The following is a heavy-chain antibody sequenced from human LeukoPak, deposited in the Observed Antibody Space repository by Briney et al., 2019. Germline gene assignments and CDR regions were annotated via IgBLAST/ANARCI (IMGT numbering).Heavy chain of an antibody. Sequence: SVTVSFTASGGTFSSYAISWVRQAPGQGLEWMGGIIPIFGTENYAQKFQGRVTITADESTSTAYMELSSLRSEDTAVYYCARSVSAGVVAATFDYWGQGTLVTVSS. CDR2: IIPIFGTE. CDR1: GGTFSSYA. CDR3: ARSVSAGVVAATFDY. V-gene: IGHV1-69*13. J-gene: IGHJ4*02. D-gene: IGHD2-15*01.